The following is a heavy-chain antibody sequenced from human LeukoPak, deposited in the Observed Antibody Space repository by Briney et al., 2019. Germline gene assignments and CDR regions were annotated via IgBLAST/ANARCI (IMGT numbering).Heavy chain of an antibody. CDR1: GGSISSYY. D-gene: IGHD3-9*01. V-gene: IGHV4-59*01. Sequence: PSETLSLTCTVSGGSISSYYWSWIRQPPGKGLEWIGYIYYSGSTNYNPSLKSRVTISVDTSKDQFSLKLSSVTAADTAVHYCARDTVGYDILTGYQMTWYFDLWGRGTLVTVSS. CDR3: ARDTVGYDILTGYQMTWYFDL. J-gene: IGHJ2*01. CDR2: IYYSGST.